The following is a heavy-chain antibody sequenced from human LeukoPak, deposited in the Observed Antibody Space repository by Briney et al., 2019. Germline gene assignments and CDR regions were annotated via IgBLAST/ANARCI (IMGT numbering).Heavy chain of an antibody. CDR1: GFTFSSSA. Sequence: PGGSLRLSCAASGFTFSSSALSWVRQAPGKGLEWVSTISGSGTSTYYADSVKGRFTISRDNSKKTPYLQMNSLRVEDTAVYFCASSTLSGTARSFDYWGQGTLVTVSS. D-gene: IGHD6-6*01. CDR3: ASSTLSGTARSFDY. J-gene: IGHJ4*02. V-gene: IGHV3-23*01. CDR2: ISGSGTST.